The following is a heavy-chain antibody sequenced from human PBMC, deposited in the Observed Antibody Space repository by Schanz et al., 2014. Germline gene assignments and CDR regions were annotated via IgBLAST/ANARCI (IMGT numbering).Heavy chain of an antibody. Sequence: VRLVESGGGLVQPGGSLRLSCAASGFTFSSYAMSWVRQAPGKGLEWVAVISYDGSNKYYADSVKGRFTISRDRFQNTLYLRMSSLRAEDTAVYYCARPRCDYGEVDYWGQGTLVTVSS. CDR3: ARPRCDYGEVDY. D-gene: IGHD4-17*01. J-gene: IGHJ4*02. V-gene: IGHV3-30*14. CDR1: GFTFSSYA. CDR2: ISYDGSNK.